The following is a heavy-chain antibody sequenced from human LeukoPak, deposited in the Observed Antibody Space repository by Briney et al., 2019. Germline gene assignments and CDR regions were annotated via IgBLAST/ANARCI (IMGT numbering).Heavy chain of an antibody. CDR1: GGSISTDLFY. CDR2: IYSNGWT. D-gene: IGHD6-19*01. CDR3: ARGSGWNSFDP. V-gene: IGHV4-61*02. J-gene: IGHJ5*02. Sequence: SKTLSLTCTVSGGSISTDLFYWTWIRQPAGKGLEWIGPIYSNGWTDYNPPLKSRVSISIDTSKNHFSLKMSLATAADTALYYCARGSGWNSFDPWGQGTLVTVSS.